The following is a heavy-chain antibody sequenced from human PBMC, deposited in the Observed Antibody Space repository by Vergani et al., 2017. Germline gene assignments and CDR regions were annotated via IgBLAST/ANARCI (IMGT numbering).Heavy chain of an antibody. CDR1: GFTFSSYE. CDR2: ISSSGSTI. V-gene: IGHV3-48*03. D-gene: IGHD6-19*01. J-gene: IGHJ4*02. Sequence: EVQLLESGGGLVQPGGSLRLSCAASGFTFSSYEMNWVRQAPGKGLEWVSYISSSGSTIYYADSVKGRFTISRDNSKNTLYLQMSSLRAEDTAVYYCVKDLLSGQWLVQGLDYWGQGTLVTVSS. CDR3: VKDLLSGQWLVQGLDY.